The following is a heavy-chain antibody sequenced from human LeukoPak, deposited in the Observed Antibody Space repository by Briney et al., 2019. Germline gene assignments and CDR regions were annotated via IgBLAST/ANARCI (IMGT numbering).Heavy chain of an antibody. J-gene: IGHJ6*03. V-gene: IGHV1-69*05. CDR2: IIPIFGTA. D-gene: IGHD6-13*01. CDR1: GDTFSSYA. CDR3: ARGKYSSSWYPYYYYYMDV. Sequence: SSVKVSCKASGDTFSSYAISWVPQAPGQGLEWIGGIIPIFGTANYAQKFQGRVTITTDESTSTAYMELSSLRSEDTAVYYCARGKYSSSWYPYYYYYMDVWGKGTTVTVSS.